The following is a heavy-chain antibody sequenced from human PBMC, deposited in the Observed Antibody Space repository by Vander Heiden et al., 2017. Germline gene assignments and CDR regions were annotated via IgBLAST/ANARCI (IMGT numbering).Heavy chain of an antibody. CDR2: SYRGGRT. CDR3: ARRRSRGGLADY. CDR1: GFTAGTND. J-gene: IGHJ4*02. D-gene: IGHD6-19*01. V-gene: IGHV3-53*01. Sequence: EVPLVASGGGLSQPGGSRRLSCAPSGFTAGTNDISLARQGAGRGLEWVSVSYRGGRTYDSDSVKARFTISRDNSKNTLYLQMNSLRAEDTAVYYCARRRSRGGLADYWGQGTLVTVSS.